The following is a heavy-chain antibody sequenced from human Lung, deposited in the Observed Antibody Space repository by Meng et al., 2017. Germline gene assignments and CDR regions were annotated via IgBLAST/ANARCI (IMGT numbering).Heavy chain of an antibody. D-gene: IGHD6-13*01. CDR2: ISSRSSSI. J-gene: IGHJ4*02. V-gene: IGHV3-48*03. Sequence: GGSLRLSCAASGFTFNNYEMNWVRQAPGKGLEWISYISSRSSSIYYADSVKGRFTISRDNAKNALYLQMHSLRADDTAVYYCVRESGYTNDYWGQGTLVTVSS. CDR3: VRESGYTNDY. CDR1: GFTFNNYE.